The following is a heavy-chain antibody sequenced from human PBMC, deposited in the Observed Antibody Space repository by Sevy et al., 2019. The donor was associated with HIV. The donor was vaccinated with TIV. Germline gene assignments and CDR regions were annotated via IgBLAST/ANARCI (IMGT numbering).Heavy chain of an antibody. Sequence: SETLSLTCTVSGGSISSNSYYWGWIRQPPGKGLEWIGSIYYSGSTYYHPSLKSRVTISVDTSKNQFSLKLSSVTAADTAVYYCARQAVAANKRKWFDPWGQGTLVTVSS. D-gene: IGHD6-19*01. CDR2: IYYSGST. J-gene: IGHJ5*02. CDR1: GGSISSNSYY. CDR3: ARQAVAANKRKWFDP. V-gene: IGHV4-39*01.